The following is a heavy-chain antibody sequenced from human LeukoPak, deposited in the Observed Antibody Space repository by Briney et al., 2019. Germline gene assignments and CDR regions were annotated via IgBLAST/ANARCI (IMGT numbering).Heavy chain of an antibody. Sequence: ASVKVSCKASGYIFTSYDINWVRQATGQGLEWMGWMNPNSGNTGYAQKFQGGVTITRDTSITTAYMELSSLRSEDTAVYYCARRRDGYNSDWFGPWGQGTLVTVSS. J-gene: IGHJ5*02. CDR1: GYIFTSYD. CDR3: ARRRDGYNSDWFGP. D-gene: IGHD5-24*01. V-gene: IGHV1-8*01. CDR2: MNPNSGNT.